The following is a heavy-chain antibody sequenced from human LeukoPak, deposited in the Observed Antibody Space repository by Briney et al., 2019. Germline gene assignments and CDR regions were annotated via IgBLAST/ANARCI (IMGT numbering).Heavy chain of an antibody. Sequence: SVTLSLTCTVSGGSISGYYWSWIRQPPGKGLEWIGYIYYSGSTYYNPSLKSRLTMSVDTSKKQFSLRLSSVTASDTAVYYCARLYGSGWYDGDYWGQGTLVTVSS. D-gene: IGHD6-19*01. CDR3: ARLYGSGWYDGDY. CDR1: GGSISGYY. CDR2: IYYSGST. J-gene: IGHJ4*02. V-gene: IGHV4-59*08.